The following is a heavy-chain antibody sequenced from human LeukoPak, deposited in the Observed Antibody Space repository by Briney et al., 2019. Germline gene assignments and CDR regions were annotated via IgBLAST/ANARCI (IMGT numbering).Heavy chain of an antibody. CDR3: ARGGGNLYYYYYMDV. D-gene: IGHD4-23*01. V-gene: IGHV1-8*03. J-gene: IGHJ6*03. CDR2: MNPNSGNT. Sequence: ASVKVSCKASGYTFTGYYMHWVRQAPGQGLEWMGWMNPNSGNTGYAQKFQGRVTITRNTSISTAYMELSSLRSEDTAVYYCARGGGNLYYYYYMDVWGKGTTVTVSS. CDR1: GYTFTGYY.